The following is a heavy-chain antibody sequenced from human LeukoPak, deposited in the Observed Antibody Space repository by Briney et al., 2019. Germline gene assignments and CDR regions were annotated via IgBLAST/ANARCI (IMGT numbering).Heavy chain of an antibody. CDR3: ARRGAYYNDSSGYYYYFDY. CDR1: GGSISSSSYY. J-gene: IGHJ4*02. CDR2: IYYSGST. D-gene: IGHD3-22*01. Sequence: PSETLSLTCTVSGGSISSSSYYWGWIRQPPGKGLEWIGSIYYSGSTYYNPSLKSRVTISVDTSKKQFSLKLSSVTAADTAVYYCARRGAYYNDSSGYYYYFDYWGQGTLVTVSS. V-gene: IGHV4-39*01.